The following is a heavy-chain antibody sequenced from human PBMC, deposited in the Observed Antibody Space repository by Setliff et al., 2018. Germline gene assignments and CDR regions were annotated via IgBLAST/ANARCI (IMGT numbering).Heavy chain of an antibody. CDR2: IYWDDDK. V-gene: IGHV2-5*02. CDR3: ARIRKGYIGFEGFDY. D-gene: IGHD5-12*01. Sequence: SGPTLVNPTQALTLTCTFSGFSLTTTRVAVGWIRQPPGKALEWLALIYWDDDKRYTYSPSLKTRLTVSRDTYRNQVVLTMTNMDPADTATYYCARIRKGYIGFEGFDYWGQGTLVTVSS. J-gene: IGHJ4*02. CDR1: GFSLTTTRVA.